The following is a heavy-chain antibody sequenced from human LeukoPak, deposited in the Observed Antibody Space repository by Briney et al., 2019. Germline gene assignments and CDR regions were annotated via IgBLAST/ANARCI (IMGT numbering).Heavy chain of an antibody. D-gene: IGHD3-22*01. J-gene: IGHJ1*01. V-gene: IGHV3-74*01. CDR3: ARAPSELGGYYPEYFRH. CDR1: RFTFSSYW. CDR2: IKSDGST. Sequence: PGGSLRLSCAASRFTFSSYWMHWVRQAPGKGLVWVSRIKSDGSTNYADSVKGRFTISRDNAKNTVSLQMNSLRAEDTGVYYCARAPSELGGYYPEYFRHWGQGTLVTVSS.